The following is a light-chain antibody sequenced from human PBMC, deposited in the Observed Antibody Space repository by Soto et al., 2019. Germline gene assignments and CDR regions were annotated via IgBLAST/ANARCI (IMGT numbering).Light chain of an antibody. CDR1: SSDVGGYNY. J-gene: IGLJ3*02. V-gene: IGLV2-11*01. CDR2: DVT. CDR3: CSYAGNYVV. Sequence: QSALTQPRSVSGSPGQSVTISCTCTSSDVGGYNYVSWYQQHPGKAPKLMIYDVTERPSGVPDRFSGSKSGNTASLTISGLQAEDEADYYCCSYAGNYVVFGGGTKLTVL.